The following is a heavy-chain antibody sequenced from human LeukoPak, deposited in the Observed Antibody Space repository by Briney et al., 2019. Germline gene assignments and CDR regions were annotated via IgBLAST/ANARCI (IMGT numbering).Heavy chain of an antibody. CDR2: ISSSSSYT. V-gene: IGHV3-21*01. CDR1: GFTFSDYS. CDR3: ASLHCSSTSCYIRDAFEI. J-gene: IGHJ3*02. Sequence: GGSLRLSCAASGFTFSDYSMNWVRQAPGKGLEWVSAISSSSSYTYYADSVKGRFTISRDNANNSLHLQMNSLRAEDTAVHYCASLHCSSTSCYIRDAFEIWGQGTVVTVSA. D-gene: IGHD2-2*02.